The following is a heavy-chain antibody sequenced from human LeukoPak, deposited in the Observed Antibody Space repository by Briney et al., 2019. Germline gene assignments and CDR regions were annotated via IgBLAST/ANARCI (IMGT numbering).Heavy chain of an antibody. CDR3: ARHALTSVWGYYYYGMDV. V-gene: IGHV4-30-2*01. J-gene: IGHJ6*02. CDR1: GGSISSGGYY. D-gene: IGHD3-16*01. Sequence: PSQTLSLTCTVSGGSISSGGYYWSWIRQPPGKGLEWIGYIYHSGSTNYNPSLKSRVTISVDTSKNQFSLKLSSVTAADTAVYYCARHALTSVWGYYYYGMDVWGQGTTVTVSS. CDR2: IYHSGST.